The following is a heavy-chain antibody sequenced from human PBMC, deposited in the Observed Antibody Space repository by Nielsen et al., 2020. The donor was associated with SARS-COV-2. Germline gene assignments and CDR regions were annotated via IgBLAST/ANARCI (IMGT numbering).Heavy chain of an antibody. V-gene: IGHV1-18*01. J-gene: IGHJ4*02. Sequence: ASVKVSCKASGYTFTTYIINWVRQAPGQGLEWMGWISAYKGKTVYAQKFQGRVTITTDTSTSTTYMELRSLRSDDSAVYYCARDLGGAAAGTAPYYFDVWGRGTLVTVSS. CDR3: ARDLGGAAAGTAPYYFDV. CDR1: GYTFTTYI. D-gene: IGHD6-13*01. CDR2: ISAYKGKT.